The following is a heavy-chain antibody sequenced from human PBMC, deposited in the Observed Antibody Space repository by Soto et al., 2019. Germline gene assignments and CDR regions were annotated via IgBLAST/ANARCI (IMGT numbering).Heavy chain of an antibody. CDR2: IIPIFGTA. CDR1: GGTFSSYA. V-gene: IGHV1-69*12. D-gene: IGHD2-8*02. J-gene: IGHJ6*02. Sequence: QVQLVQSGAEVKKPASSVKVSCKASGGTFSSYAISWVRQAPGQGLEWMGGIIPIFGTADYAQKFQGRVTITADESTSTAYMELSSLRSEDTAVYYCATHWTGVPLYYYGMDVWGQGTTVTVSS. CDR3: ATHWTGVPLYYYGMDV.